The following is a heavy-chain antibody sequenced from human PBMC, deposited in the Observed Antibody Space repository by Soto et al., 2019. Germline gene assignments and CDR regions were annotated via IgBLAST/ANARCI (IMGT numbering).Heavy chain of an antibody. D-gene: IGHD2-15*01. J-gene: IGHJ6*03. Sequence: VKLVESGGGLVQPGGSLRLSCAASGFTFSNYWMYWVRQAPGQGLVWVSRINSDGSVSRYADSVKGRLTISRDNVKNTLYLQMNSLRVEDTAVYYCARGDCVGGSCYSLAGSFYYDMDVWGKGTTVTVFS. CDR3: ARGDCVGGSCYSLAGSFYYDMDV. CDR2: INSDGSVS. CDR1: GFTFSNYW. V-gene: IGHV3-74*01.